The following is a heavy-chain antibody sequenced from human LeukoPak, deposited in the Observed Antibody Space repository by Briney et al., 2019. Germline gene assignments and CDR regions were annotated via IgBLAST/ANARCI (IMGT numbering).Heavy chain of an antibody. CDR2: IAYDGSNE. V-gene: IGHV3-30*04. J-gene: IGHJ4*02. Sequence: GGSLRLSCVVSGFTFTNYGMHWVRQAPGKGLDWVASIAYDGSNENYAESVKGRFTISRDNSKNTPFLQLNSLRAEDTAVYYCARPSGSVTIFGVVDYFDYWGQGSLVTVSS. D-gene: IGHD3-3*01. CDR1: GFTFTNYG. CDR3: ARPSGSVTIFGVVDYFDY.